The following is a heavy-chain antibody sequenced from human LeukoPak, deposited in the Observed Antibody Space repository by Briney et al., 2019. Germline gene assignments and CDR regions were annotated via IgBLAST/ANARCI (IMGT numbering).Heavy chain of an antibody. CDR2: IIPIFGTA. CDR3: ARGYCSSTSCYKRVYYFDY. Sequence: SVKVSCKASGGTFSSYAISWVRQAPGQGLEWMGGIIPIFGTANYAQKFQGRVTITADESTSTAYMELSSLRSEDTAVYYCARGYCSSTSCYKRVYYFDYWGQGTLVTVSS. CDR1: GGTFSSYA. J-gene: IGHJ4*02. D-gene: IGHD2-2*02. V-gene: IGHV1-69*13.